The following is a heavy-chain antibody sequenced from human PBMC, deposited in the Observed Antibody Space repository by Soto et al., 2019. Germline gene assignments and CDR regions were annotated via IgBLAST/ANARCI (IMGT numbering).Heavy chain of an antibody. Sequence: SLRLSCVASGFTFSRYDFHWVRQPPGKGLEWVSVISIDGNTKFYADSVKGRFTISRDNSKNTLYLQMNSLRAEDTAVYYCAKGHYGSGSQKFGPWGQGTLVTVPS. CDR1: GFTFSRYD. V-gene: IGHV3-30-3*01. J-gene: IGHJ5*02. CDR3: AKGHYGSGSQKFGP. D-gene: IGHD3-10*01. CDR2: ISIDGNTK.